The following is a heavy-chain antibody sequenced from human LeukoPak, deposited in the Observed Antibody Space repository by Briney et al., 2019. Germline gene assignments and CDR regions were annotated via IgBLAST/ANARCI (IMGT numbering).Heavy chain of an antibody. CDR1: GGSISTSNYS. CDR3: ARPQGAMGSFDY. Sequence: SETLSLTCTVSGGSISTSNYSWGWIRQPPGKGLEWIGEINHSGSTNYNPSLKSRVTISVDTSKNQFSLKLSSVTAADTAVYYCARPQGAMGSFDYWGQGTLVTVSS. CDR2: INHSGST. D-gene: IGHD1-26*01. J-gene: IGHJ4*02. V-gene: IGHV4-39*07.